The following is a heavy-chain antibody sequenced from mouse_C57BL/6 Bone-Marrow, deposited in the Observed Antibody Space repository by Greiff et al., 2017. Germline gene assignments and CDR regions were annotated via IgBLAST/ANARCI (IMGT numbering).Heavy chain of an antibody. J-gene: IGHJ4*01. Sequence: EVQRVESGGGLVQPKGSLKLSCAASGFTFNTYAMHWVRQAPGKGLEWVARIRSKSSNYATYYADSVKDRFTISRDDSQSMLYLQMNNLKTEDTAMYYCVRKGYYGSSYDYAMDYWGQGTSVTVSS. CDR3: VRKGYYGSSYDYAMDY. CDR2: IRSKSSNYAT. CDR1: GFTFNTYA. V-gene: IGHV10-3*01. D-gene: IGHD1-1*01.